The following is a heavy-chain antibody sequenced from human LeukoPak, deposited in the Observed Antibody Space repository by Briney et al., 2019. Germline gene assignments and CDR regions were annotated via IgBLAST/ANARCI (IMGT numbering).Heavy chain of an antibody. CDR3: ARESPYYDSSGYYSGHFDY. V-gene: IGHV1-69*01. CDR2: IIPIFGTA. J-gene: IGHJ4*02. Sequence: SVKVSCKASGGTFSSYAISWVRQAPGQGLEWMGGIIPIFGTANYAQKFQGRVTITADESTSTAYMELSSLRSEDAAVYYCARESPYYDSSGYYSGHFDYWGQGTLVTVSS. D-gene: IGHD3-22*01. CDR1: GGTFSSYA.